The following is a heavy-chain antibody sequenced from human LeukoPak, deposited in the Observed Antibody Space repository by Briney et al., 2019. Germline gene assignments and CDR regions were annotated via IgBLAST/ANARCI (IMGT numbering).Heavy chain of an antibody. CDR2: ISGIGGST. V-gene: IGHV3-23*01. CDR3: AKEHLSYFDY. Sequence: PGGSLRLSCAASGFAFSGCAMSWVRQAPGKGLEWVSVISGIGGSTYYADSVKGRFTISRDNSKNTLYLQMNGLRAEDTAVYYCAKEHLSYFDYWGQGTLVTVSS. J-gene: IGHJ4*02. CDR1: GFAFSGCA.